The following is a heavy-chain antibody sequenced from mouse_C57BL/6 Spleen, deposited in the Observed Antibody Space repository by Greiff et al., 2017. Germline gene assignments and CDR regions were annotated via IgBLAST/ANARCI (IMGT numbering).Heavy chain of an antibody. CDR2: IDPEDGGT. CDR1: GFNIKDYY. V-gene: IGHV14-1*01. J-gene: IGHJ4*01. Sequence: VQLQQSGAELVRPGASVKLSCTASGFNIKDYYMHWVKQRPEQGLEWIGRIDPEDGGTEYAPKFQGKATMTADTSSNTAYLQLSSLTSEDTAVYYCTTRDGYYVDYAMDYWGQGTSVTVSS. CDR3: TTRDGYYVDYAMDY. D-gene: IGHD2-3*01.